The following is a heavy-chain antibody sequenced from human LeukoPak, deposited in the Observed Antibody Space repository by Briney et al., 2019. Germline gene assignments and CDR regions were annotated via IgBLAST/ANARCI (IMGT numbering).Heavy chain of an antibody. V-gene: IGHV3-23*01. CDR3: AKSLGITMIVVVITHFDY. Sequence: PGRSLRLSCAASGFTFSSYAMSWVRQAPGKGLEWVSAISGSGGSTYYADSVKGRFTISRDNSKNTLYLQMNSLRAEDTAVYYCAKSLGITMIVVVITHFDYWGQGTLVTVSS. CDR1: GFTFSSYA. CDR2: ISGSGGST. D-gene: IGHD3-22*01. J-gene: IGHJ4*02.